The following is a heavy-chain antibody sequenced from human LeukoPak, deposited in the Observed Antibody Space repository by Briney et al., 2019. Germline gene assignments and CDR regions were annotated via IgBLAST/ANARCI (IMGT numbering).Heavy chain of an antibody. CDR2: IYYSGST. J-gene: IGHJ4*02. Sequence: SETLSLTCDVSGGSISTRYYFWEWIRQPPGKGLEWIGSIYYSGSTFYNPSLKSRVTVSFDSSKKQLSLKLNSVTAADTAVYYWARDILGGDHYDSSGYYIDYWGQGTLVTVSS. CDR1: GGSISTRYYF. CDR3: ARDILGGDHYDSSGYYIDY. V-gene: IGHV4-39*07. D-gene: IGHD3-22*01.